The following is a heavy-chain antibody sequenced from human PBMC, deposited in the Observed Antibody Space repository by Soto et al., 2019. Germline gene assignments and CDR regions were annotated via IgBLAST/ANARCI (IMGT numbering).Heavy chain of an antibody. V-gene: IGHV1-3*01. CDR2: INAGNGNT. J-gene: IGHJ6*03. CDR1: GYTFTSYA. D-gene: IGHD3-3*01. CDR3: ARARDYDFWSGYSHTRPPERLPPDMDV. Sequence: ASVKVSCKASGYTFTSYAMHWVRQAPGQRLEWMGWINAGNGNTKYSQKFQGRVTITRDTSASTAYMELSSLRSEDTAVYYCARARDYDFWSGYSHTRPPERLPPDMDVWGKGTTDIVSS.